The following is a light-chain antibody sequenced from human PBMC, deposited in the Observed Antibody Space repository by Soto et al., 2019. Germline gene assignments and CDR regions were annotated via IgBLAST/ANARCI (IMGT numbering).Light chain of an antibody. J-gene: IGKJ1*01. CDR2: WES. V-gene: IGKV4-1*01. CDR3: QQYYSTPWT. CDR1: QSVLYNSNNKIY. Sequence: DSVMTQSPDSLAVSLGERATIKCKSSQSVLYNSNNKIYLAWYKNKPGQPPKLLIYWESTRESGVPDRFSVSGSGTDFTLTISSLQAEEVAVDYCQQYYSTPWTFGQGTKVDIK.